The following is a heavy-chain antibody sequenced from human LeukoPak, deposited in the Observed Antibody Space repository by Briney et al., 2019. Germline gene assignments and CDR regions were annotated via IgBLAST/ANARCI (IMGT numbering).Heavy chain of an antibody. CDR3: ARDATDGYYYYYGMDV. V-gene: IGHV3-30*14. J-gene: IGHJ6*02. Sequence: GGSLRLSCAASGFTFSSYAMHWVRQAPGKGLEWVAVISYDGSNKYYADSVKGRFTISRDNSKNTLYLQMNSLRAEDTAVYYCARDATDGYYYYYGMDVWGQGTTVTVSS. D-gene: IGHD5-24*01. CDR2: ISYDGSNK. CDR1: GFTFSSYA.